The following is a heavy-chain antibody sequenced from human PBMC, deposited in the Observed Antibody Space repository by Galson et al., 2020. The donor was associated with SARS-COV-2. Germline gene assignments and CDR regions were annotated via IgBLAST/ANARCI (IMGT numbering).Heavy chain of an antibody. D-gene: IGHD5-18*01. CDR1: GGSINSYY. J-gene: IGHJ3*02. V-gene: IGHV4-59*08. Sequence: ETSETLSLTCTVSGGSINSYYWSWIRQPPGKGLEWIGCIYYTGSTNYNPSLKSRVTISVYTSKNQFSLRLTSVTAADTAVYYCVRHGLRSKREKTMVTGTLDIWGQGTMVTVSS. CDR2: IYYTGST. CDR3: VRHGLRSKREKTMVTGTLDI.